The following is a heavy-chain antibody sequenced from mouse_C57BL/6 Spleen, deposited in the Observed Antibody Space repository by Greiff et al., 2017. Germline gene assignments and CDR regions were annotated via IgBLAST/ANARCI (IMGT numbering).Heavy chain of an antibody. D-gene: IGHD2-5*01. CDR2: INPSSGYT. J-gene: IGHJ4*01. CDR1: GYTFTSYW. CDR3: ARYSNYVGYAMDY. Sequence: VQLKESGAELAKPGASVKLSCKASGYTFTSYWMHWVKQRPGQGLEWIGYINPSSGYTKYNQKFKDKATLTADKSSSTAYMQLSSLTYEDSAVYYCARYSNYVGYAMDYWGQGTSVTVSS. V-gene: IGHV1-7*01.